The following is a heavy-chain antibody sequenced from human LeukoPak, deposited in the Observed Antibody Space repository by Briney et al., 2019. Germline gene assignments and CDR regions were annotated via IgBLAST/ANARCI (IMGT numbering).Heavy chain of an antibody. CDR2: IWYDGGIK. CDR3: ARISCTGNSCRPYSYYDMDV. Sequence: GGSLRLSCAASGFTVSSNYMSWVRQAPGKGLEWVAVIWYDGGIKYYADSVKGRFTVSRDNSKSTLYLQLNSLRAEDTAVYYCARISCTGNSCRPYSYYDMDVWGQGTTVTVSS. D-gene: IGHD2-8*02. CDR1: GFTVSSNY. J-gene: IGHJ6*02. V-gene: IGHV3-33*08.